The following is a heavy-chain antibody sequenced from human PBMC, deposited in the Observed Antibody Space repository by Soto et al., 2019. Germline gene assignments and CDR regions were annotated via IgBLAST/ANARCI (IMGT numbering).Heavy chain of an antibody. CDR1: GGAFSDYA. V-gene: IGHV1-69*12. CDR2: IMPIFRAP. D-gene: IGHD2-15*01. J-gene: IGHJ6*02. CDR3: ASWLKGPDIGNYYYGMDV. Sequence: QVQLVQSGAEVKKPGSSVKVSCKASGGAFSDYAFSWVRQAPGQGLEWLGGIMPIFRAPDYAQKFQGRVTRTADEFTRTAYMAMNSLRSEDTAVYYCASWLKGPDIGNYYYGMDVWGQGTTVTVS.